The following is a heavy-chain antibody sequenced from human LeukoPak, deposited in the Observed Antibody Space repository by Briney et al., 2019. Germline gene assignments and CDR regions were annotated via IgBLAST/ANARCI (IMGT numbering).Heavy chain of an antibody. CDR1: GGTFSSYA. CDR2: MNPNSDNT. J-gene: IGHJ6*02. V-gene: IGHV1-8*02. D-gene: IGHD2-8*02. CDR3: ARVEVTGGSYGMDV. Sequence: ASVKVSCKASGGTFSSYAISWVRQATGQGLEWMGWMNPNSDNTGYAQKFQGRVTMTRNTSISTAYMELSSLKSEDTAVYYCARVEVTGGSYGMDVWGQGTTVTVSS.